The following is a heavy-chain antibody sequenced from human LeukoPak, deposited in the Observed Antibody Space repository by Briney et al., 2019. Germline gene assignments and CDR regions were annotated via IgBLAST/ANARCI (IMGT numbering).Heavy chain of an antibody. CDR3: AKDKAAGGTRGFDI. D-gene: IGHD6-13*01. CDR1: GFTFSNYG. Sequence: PGRSLGLSCAASGFTFSNYGMHWVRQAPGKGLEWVAGISFDGNNKNYADSVKGRFTISRDNSKNTLHLQMNSLRAEDTAVYFCAKDKAAGGTRGFDIWGQGTMVTVSS. V-gene: IGHV3-30*18. J-gene: IGHJ3*02. CDR2: ISFDGNNK.